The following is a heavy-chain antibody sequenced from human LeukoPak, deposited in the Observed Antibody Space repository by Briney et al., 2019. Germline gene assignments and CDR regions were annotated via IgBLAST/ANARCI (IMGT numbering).Heavy chain of an antibody. J-gene: IGHJ3*02. D-gene: IGHD5-12*01. CDR2: ISWNSGSI. CDR3: AKDSVGWPRSSSAFDI. Sequence: GGSLRLSCAASEITFEDYAMHWVRQAPGKGLEWVSGISWNSGSIAYADSVKGRFTISRDNAKNSLYLQMDSLRPEDTALYYCAKDSVGWPRSSSAFDIWGQGTRVTVSS. CDR1: EITFEDYA. V-gene: IGHV3-9*01.